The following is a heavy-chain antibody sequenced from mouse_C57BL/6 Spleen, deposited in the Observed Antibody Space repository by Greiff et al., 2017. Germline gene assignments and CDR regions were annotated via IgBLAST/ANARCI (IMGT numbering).Heavy chain of an antibody. CDR3: ARPSTVGPAWFAY. J-gene: IGHJ3*01. Sequence: QVQLQQPGAELVKPGASVKMSCKASGYTFTSYWITWVKQRPGQGLEWIGDIYPGSGSTNYNEKFKSKATLTVDTSSSTAYMQLSSLTSEDSAVYYCARPSTVGPAWFAYWGQGTLVTVSA. V-gene: IGHV1-55*01. CDR2: IYPGSGST. CDR1: GYTFTSYW. D-gene: IGHD1-1*01.